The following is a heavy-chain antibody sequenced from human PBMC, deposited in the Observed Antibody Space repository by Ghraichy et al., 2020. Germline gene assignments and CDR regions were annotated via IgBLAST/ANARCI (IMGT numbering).Heavy chain of an antibody. CDR1: GGSINDFY. D-gene: IGHD3-10*01. CDR2: IYASGIT. CDR3: ARHSTTGSYYGSRTYYPGFDY. J-gene: IGHJ4*02. V-gene: IGHV4-4*09. Sequence: SETLSLTCTVSGGSINDFYWTWIRQTPGKGLEWIGYIYASGITSYNPSLKNRVIISLDTSKNQFSLKLRSVTAADTAIYYCARHSTTGSYYGSRTYYPGFDYWGQGTLVTVSS.